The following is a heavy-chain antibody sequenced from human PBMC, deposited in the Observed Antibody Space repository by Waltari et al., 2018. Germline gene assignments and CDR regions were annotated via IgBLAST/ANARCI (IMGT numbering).Heavy chain of an antibody. D-gene: IGHD2-21*02. CDR3: ARGGGGDWEWFDP. J-gene: IGHJ5*02. CDR2: IYYTGST. CDR1: GGSISCFY. V-gene: IGHV4-59*01. Sequence: QVQLQESGPSLLKPSETLSLICTVSGGSISCFYWSWVRQPPGKGLDWIGYIYYTGSTSFNPSLKSRVTMSVDTSKNQFSLKLSSVTAADTAFSYCARGGGGDWEWFDPWGQGTLVTVSS.